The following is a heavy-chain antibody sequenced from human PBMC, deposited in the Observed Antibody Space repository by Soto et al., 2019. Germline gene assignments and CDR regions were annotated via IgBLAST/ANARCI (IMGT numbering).Heavy chain of an antibody. CDR1: GGSISSGGYY. D-gene: IGHD2-15*01. CDR2: IYFSGST. J-gene: IGHJ4*02. V-gene: IGHV4-31*03. Sequence: QVQLQESGPGLVKPSQTLSLTCTVSGGSISSGGYYWSWIRQHPGKGLEWIGYIYFSGSTYYNPSLKSRVTISLDTSENQFSLKLSSVTAADTAVYYCARSGGYFFDYWGQGTLVTVSS. CDR3: ARSGGYFFDY.